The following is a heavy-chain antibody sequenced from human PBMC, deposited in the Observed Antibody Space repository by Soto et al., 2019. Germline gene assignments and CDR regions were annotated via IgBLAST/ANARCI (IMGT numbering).Heavy chain of an antibody. Sequence: ASVKVSCKASGYTFTSYDINWVRQATGQGLEWMGWMNPNSGNTGYAQKFQGRVTMTRNTSISTAYMELSSLRSEDTAVYYCARGQREVVVAARIIYYFDYWGQGTLVTVSS. V-gene: IGHV1-8*01. D-gene: IGHD2-15*01. CDR2: MNPNSGNT. CDR1: GYTFTSYD. CDR3: ARGQREVVVAARIIYYFDY. J-gene: IGHJ4*02.